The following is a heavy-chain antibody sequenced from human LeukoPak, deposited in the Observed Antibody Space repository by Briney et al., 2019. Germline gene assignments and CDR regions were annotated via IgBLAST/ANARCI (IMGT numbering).Heavy chain of an antibody. D-gene: IGHD3-22*01. V-gene: IGHV5-51*01. CDR2: IYPGDSDT. CDR1: GYSFTTYW. Sequence: TGASLQISCKGSGYSFTTYWIGWVRQLPGKVLEWMGIIYPGDSDTKYSPSFQGQVTISADKSINTAYLQWSSLKASDTAMYYCARSYYSDSSGYYFDYWGQGTLVTVSS. CDR3: ARSYYSDSSGYYFDY. J-gene: IGHJ4*02.